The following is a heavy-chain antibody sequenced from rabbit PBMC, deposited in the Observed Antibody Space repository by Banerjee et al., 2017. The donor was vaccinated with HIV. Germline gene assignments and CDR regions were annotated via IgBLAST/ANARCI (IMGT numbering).Heavy chain of an antibody. CDR3: ASSYAGNGYWTGFDL. D-gene: IGHD8-1*01. CDR1: GFTISSSYW. CDR2: IETGSGSA. J-gene: IGHJ4*01. V-gene: IGHV1S45*01. Sequence: EESGGDLVKPEGSLTLTCKASGFTISSSYWICWVRQAPGKGLEWIGCIETGSGSAYYASWVIRRFTISKTSSTTVTLQMTSLTAADTATYFCASSYAGNGYWTGFDLWGPGTLVTVS.